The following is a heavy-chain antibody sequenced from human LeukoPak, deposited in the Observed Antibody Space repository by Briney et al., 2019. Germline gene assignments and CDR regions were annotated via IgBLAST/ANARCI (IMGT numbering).Heavy chain of an antibody. V-gene: IGHV1-2*02. D-gene: IGHD2-2*03. CDR1: GYTFTGYY. CDR3: ARDGYCSSTSRYDY. J-gene: IGHJ4*02. CDR2: INPNSGGT. Sequence: ASVKVSCKASGYTFTGYYMHGVRQAPGQGREWRGWINPNSGGTNYAQKFQGRVTMTRDTSISTAYMELRRLRSDDTAVYYCARDGYCSSTSRYDYWGQGTLVTVSS.